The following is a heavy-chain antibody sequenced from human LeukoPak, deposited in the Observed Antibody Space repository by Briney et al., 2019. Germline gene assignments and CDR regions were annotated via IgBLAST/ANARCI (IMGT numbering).Heavy chain of an antibody. CDR1: GFTFSRYW. CDR2: IKQDGSEK. J-gene: IGHJ4*02. CDR3: ATDLGSSRPNF. Sequence: SGGSLRLSCAASGFTFSRYWVSWVRQAPGKGLEWVANIKQDGSEKYYVDSAKGRFTISRDNAKNSLYLQMNSLTAEDTAVYYCATDLGSSRPNFWGQGILVTVSS. D-gene: IGHD6-13*01. V-gene: IGHV3-7*01.